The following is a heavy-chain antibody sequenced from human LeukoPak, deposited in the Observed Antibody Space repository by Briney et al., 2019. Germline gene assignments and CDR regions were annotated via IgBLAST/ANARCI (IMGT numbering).Heavy chain of an antibody. CDR3: AREEGATTSNFQH. J-gene: IGHJ1*01. D-gene: IGHD1-26*01. CDR1: GFTFSTYE. Sequence: PGGSLRLSCAASGFTFSTYEMNWVRQAPGKGLEWVSYISSSGSSIYYADSVKGRFTISRDNSKNTLYLQMNSVRVEDTAVYYCAREEGATTSNFQHWGQGSLVTVSS. V-gene: IGHV3-48*03. CDR2: ISSSGSSI.